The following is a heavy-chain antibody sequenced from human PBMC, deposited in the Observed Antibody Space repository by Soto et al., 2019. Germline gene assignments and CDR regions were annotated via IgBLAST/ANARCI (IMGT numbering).Heavy chain of an antibody. CDR1: GFTFSSYA. J-gene: IGHJ4*02. V-gene: IGHV3-23*01. CDR3: AKGVSQYTPLALFDY. D-gene: IGHD5-18*01. CDR2: ISGRDGRT. Sequence: EVQLLESGGGLVRPGGSLRLSCAASGFTFSSYAMSWVRQAPGKGLEWVSTISGRDGRTYSTDSVKGRFTISRDNSRNTAYLQMNSLRVEDTAVYYFAKGVSQYTPLALFDYWGRGTLVTVSS.